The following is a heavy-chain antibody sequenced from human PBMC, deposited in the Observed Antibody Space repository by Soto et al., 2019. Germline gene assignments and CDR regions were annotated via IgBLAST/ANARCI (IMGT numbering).Heavy chain of an antibody. Sequence: EVQLLEAGGGLVQPGGSLRLSCAASGFTFSTYAMSWVRQAPGKGLEWVSVISASGGSTFYADSVKGRFTVSRDNSRNTLYLQVIRLRVEDTVVYYCAKDLRTATNYNYGMDVWGQGNTVTVSS. CDR3: AKDLRTATNYNYGMDV. CDR2: ISASGGST. J-gene: IGHJ6*01. V-gene: IGHV3-23*01. CDR1: GFTFSTYA.